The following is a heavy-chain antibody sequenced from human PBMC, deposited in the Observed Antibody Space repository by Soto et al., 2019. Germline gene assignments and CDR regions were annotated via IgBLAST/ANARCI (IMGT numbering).Heavy chain of an antibody. Sequence: QVQLVESGGGVVQPGRSLRLSCAASGFTFSNYGMHWVRQAPGKGLEWVAAISKDGSSKVYADSVKGRFTISKDNSKNTLYLQMDSRRGDDTGVYYCTAAVATGYWGQGTLVTVSS. CDR3: TAAVATGY. V-gene: IGHV3-30*03. J-gene: IGHJ4*02. CDR1: GFTFSNYG. D-gene: IGHD6-19*01. CDR2: ISKDGSSK.